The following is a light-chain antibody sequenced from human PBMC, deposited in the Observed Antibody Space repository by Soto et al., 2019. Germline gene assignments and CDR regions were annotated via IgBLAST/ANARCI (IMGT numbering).Light chain of an antibody. J-gene: IGLJ3*02. V-gene: IGLV2-14*01. CDR3: SSYASGGNRV. CDR1: SSDIGTYKY. CDR2: EVS. Sequence: QSALTQPASVSGSPGQSITISCTGSSSDIGTYKYVSWYQQHPGKAPKLMIYEVSNRPSGVSSRFSGSKSGNTASLTISGIQADDEADYYCSSYASGGNRVFGGGTKLTVL.